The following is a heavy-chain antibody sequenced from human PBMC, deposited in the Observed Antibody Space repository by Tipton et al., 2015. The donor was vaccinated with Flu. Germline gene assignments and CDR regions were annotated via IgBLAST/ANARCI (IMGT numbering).Heavy chain of an antibody. V-gene: IGHV3-48*03. CDR1: GFTFSSYE. CDR2: ISSSGSTI. J-gene: IGHJ5*02. Sequence: GSLRLSCAASGFTFSSYEMNWVRQAPGKGLEWVSCISSSGSTIYYADSVKGRFTISRDNAKNSLYLQMNSLRAEDTAVYYCARDYYGSGSYYPNWFDPWGQGTLVTVSS. CDR3: ARDYYGSGSYYPNWFDP. D-gene: IGHD3-10*01.